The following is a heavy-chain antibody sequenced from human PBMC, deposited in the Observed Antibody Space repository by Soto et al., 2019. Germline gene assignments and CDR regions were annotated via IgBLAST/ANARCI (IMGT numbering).Heavy chain of an antibody. J-gene: IGHJ4*02. CDR1: GFTFSSYA. CDR2: VSIGGST. D-gene: IGHD2-8*02. CDR3: AKRRCAGGHFDY. Sequence: DVQLLESGGGLVQPEGSLRLSCAASGFTFSSYAMGCVRQGPGKGLEWVAVVSIGGSTHYADSVRGRFTISRDNSKNTLSLQMNSLTAEDTAVYFCAKRRCAGGHFDYWGQGALVTVSS. V-gene: IGHV3-23*01.